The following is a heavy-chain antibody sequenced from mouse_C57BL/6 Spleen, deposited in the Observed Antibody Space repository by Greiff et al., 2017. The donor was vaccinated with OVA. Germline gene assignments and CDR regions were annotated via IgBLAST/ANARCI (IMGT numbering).Heavy chain of an antibody. J-gene: IGHJ2*01. Sequence: ESGAELVRPGASVTLSCKASGYTFTDYEMHWVKQTPVHGLEWIGAIDPETGGTAYNQKFKGKAILTADKSSSTAYMELRSLTSEDSAVYYCTRGTTVVMYYFDYWGQGTTLTVSS. V-gene: IGHV1-15*01. CDR2: IDPETGGT. D-gene: IGHD1-1*01. CDR1: GYTFTDYE. CDR3: TRGTTVVMYYFDY.